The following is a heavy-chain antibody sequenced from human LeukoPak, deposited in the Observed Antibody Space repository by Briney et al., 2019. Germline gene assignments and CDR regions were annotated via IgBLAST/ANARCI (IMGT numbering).Heavy chain of an antibody. V-gene: IGHV1-69*04. CDR3: AGVGGGNWSDP. Sequence: SVKVSCKASGGTFSSYAISWVRQAPGQGLEWMGRIIPILGIANYAQKFQGRVTITADKSTSTAYMELSSLRSEDTAVYYCAGVGGGNWSDPWGQGTLVTVSS. CDR2: IIPILGIA. CDR1: GGTFSSYA. D-gene: IGHD3-16*01. J-gene: IGHJ5*02.